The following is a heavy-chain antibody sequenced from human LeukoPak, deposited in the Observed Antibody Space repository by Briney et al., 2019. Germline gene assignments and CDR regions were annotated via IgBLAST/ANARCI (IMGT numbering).Heavy chain of an antibody. D-gene: IGHD3-10*01. Sequence: ASVTVSCKASGYTFTSYGISWVRQAPGQGLEWMGWISAYNGNTNYAQKLQGRVAMTTDTSTSTAYMELRSLRSDDTAVYYCARDKRVLPPYYYYGMDVWGQGTTVTVSS. CDR1: GYTFTSYG. CDR2: ISAYNGNT. CDR3: ARDKRVLPPYYYYGMDV. J-gene: IGHJ6*02. V-gene: IGHV1-18*01.